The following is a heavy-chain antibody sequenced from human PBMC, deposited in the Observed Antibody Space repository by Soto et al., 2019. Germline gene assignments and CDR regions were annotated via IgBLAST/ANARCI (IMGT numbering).Heavy chain of an antibody. CDR3: AKEYYDILTGYSPGAFDI. J-gene: IGHJ3*02. CDR2: ISWNSGSI. Sequence: EVQLVESGGGLVQPGRSLRLSCAASGFTFDDYAMHWVRQAPGKGLEWVSGISWNSGSIGYADSVKGRFTISRDNAKNSLYLQMNSLRAEDTALYYCAKEYYDILTGYSPGAFDIWGQGTMVTVSS. CDR1: GFTFDDYA. V-gene: IGHV3-9*01. D-gene: IGHD3-9*01.